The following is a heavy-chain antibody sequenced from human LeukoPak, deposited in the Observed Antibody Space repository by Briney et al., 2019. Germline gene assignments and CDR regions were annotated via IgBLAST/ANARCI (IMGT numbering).Heavy chain of an antibody. Sequence: SETLPLTCTVSGGSITHSYWSWIRHSAGTGMEWIGRIHATGTTNYNPSFKSRVSMSLDMPTSQFSLTLSAVTVADTATYYCARIFDRDVWGQGALVTVSP. CDR1: GGSITHSY. CDR3: ARIFDRDV. CDR2: IHATGTT. V-gene: IGHV4-4*07. J-gene: IGHJ3*01. D-gene: IGHD3-22*01.